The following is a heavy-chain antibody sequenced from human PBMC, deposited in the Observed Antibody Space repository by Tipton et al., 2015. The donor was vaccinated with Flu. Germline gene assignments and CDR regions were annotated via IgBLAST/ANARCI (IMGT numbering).Heavy chain of an antibody. D-gene: IGHD4-11*01. CDR3: ARRDYSNYVSDPKSCFDP. CDR2: VCQSGNT. Sequence: LRLSCAVSGDSIRSAYCWGWIRQPPGKGLEWIANVCQSGNTYHNPSLKSRATISVDRSKNQFSLKVFSVTAADTAVYYCARRDYSNYVSDPKSCFDPWGQGILVTVSS. J-gene: IGHJ5*02. CDR1: GDSIRSAYC. V-gene: IGHV4-38-2*01.